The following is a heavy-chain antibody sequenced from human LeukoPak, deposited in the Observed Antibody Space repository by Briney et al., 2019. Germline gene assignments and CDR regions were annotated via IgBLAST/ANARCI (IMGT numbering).Heavy chain of an antibody. Sequence: ASVTVSCKASGYTFTGYYMHWVRQAPGQGLEWMGWINPNSGGTNYAQKFRGRVTMNRDTSISTAYMELSRLRSDDTAVYYCARGGVGYSSGWYPGFDYWGQGTLVTVSS. CDR1: GYTFTGYY. CDR2: INPNSGGT. D-gene: IGHD6-19*01. CDR3: ARGGVGYSSGWYPGFDY. J-gene: IGHJ4*02. V-gene: IGHV1-2*02.